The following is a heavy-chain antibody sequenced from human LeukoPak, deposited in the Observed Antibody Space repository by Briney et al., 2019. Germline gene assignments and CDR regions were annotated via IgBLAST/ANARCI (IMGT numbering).Heavy chain of an antibody. V-gene: IGHV3-66*01. CDR3: AGRGKESSPPPYFDY. J-gene: IGHJ4*02. CDR1: GFTVSSNY. D-gene: IGHD4-23*01. Sequence: GGSLRLSCAASGFTVSSNYMSWVRQAPGKGLDWVSVIYSGGSTYYADSVKGRFTISRDNSKNTLYLQMNSLRVEDTAVYYCAGRGKESSPPPYFDYWGQGTLVTVSS. CDR2: IYSGGST.